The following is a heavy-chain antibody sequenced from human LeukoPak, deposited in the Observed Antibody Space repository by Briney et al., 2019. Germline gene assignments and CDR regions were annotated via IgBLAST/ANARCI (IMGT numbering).Heavy chain of an antibody. CDR3: ARYSGVHYDSSGYFLNDAFDI. CDR2: ISSSSSYI. CDR1: GFTFSSYS. V-gene: IGHV3-21*01. J-gene: IGHJ3*02. D-gene: IGHD3-22*01. Sequence: GGSLRLSCAASGFTFSSYSMTWVRQAPGKGLEWVSSISSSSSYIYYADSVKGRFTISRDNAKNSLYLQMNSLRAEDTAVYYCARYSGVHYDSSGYFLNDAFDIWGQGTMVTVSS.